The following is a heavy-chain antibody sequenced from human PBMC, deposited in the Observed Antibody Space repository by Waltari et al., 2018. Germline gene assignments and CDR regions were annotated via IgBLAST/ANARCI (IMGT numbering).Heavy chain of an antibody. CDR1: GGTFSSYA. CDR3: ASLGITGTGEIGYYYYGMDV. CDR2: IIPIFGTA. D-gene: IGHD1-7*01. J-gene: IGHJ6*02. Sequence: QVQLVQSGAEVKKPGSSVKVSCKASGGTFSSYAISWVRQAPGQGLEWMGGIIPIFGTANYAQKFQGRVTITADESTSTAYMELSSLRSEDTAVYYCASLGITGTGEIGYYYYGMDVWGQGTTVTVSS. V-gene: IGHV1-69*13.